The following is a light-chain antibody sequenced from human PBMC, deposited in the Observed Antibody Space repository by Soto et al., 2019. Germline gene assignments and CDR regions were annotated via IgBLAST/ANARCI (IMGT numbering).Light chain of an antibody. CDR1: QSISSR. J-gene: IGKJ4*02. V-gene: IGKV3-15*01. Sequence: EIEMTQSPSTLSASVGDRATLSCRASQSISSRLAWYHQKPGQSPRLLIYDASTRATGIPARFSGSGSGTEFAPTISSRQSEDVVVYYCVHYKDCSPWTFGGGTKVDIK. CDR3: VHYKDCSPWT. CDR2: DAS.